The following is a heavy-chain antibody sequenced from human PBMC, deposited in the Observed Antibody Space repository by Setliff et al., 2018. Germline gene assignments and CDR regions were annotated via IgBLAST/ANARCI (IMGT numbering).Heavy chain of an antibody. Sequence: GGSLRLSCAASGFTFSSYWMSWVRQAPGKGLEWVANIKQDGSEKYYVYSVKGRFTISRDNSKNTLYLQMNSLRAEDTAVYYCARDHNYAYDYWGQGTMVTVSS. V-gene: IGHV3-7*01. D-gene: IGHD1-1*01. CDR2: IKQDGSEK. J-gene: IGHJ4*02. CDR1: GFTFSSYW. CDR3: ARDHNYAYDY.